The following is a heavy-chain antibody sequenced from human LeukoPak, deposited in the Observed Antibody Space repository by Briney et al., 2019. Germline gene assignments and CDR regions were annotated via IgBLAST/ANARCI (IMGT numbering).Heavy chain of an antibody. Sequence: LETLSLTCTVSGGSISTYYWSWVRQPAGEGLEWIGHVYTSGSTYNPSLKSRVTMSVDTSKDQFSLKLNSVTAADTAVYYCARRHYSSGLDYWGKGILVTLSS. V-gene: IGHV4-4*07. CDR1: GGSISTYY. D-gene: IGHD6-19*01. CDR3: ARRHYSSGLDY. J-gene: IGHJ4*02. CDR2: VYTSGST.